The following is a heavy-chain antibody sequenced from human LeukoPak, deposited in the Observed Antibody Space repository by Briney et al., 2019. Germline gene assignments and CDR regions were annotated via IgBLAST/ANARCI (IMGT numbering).Heavy chain of an antibody. CDR1: GFTVSNNY. V-gene: IGHV3-53*01. Sequence: PGGSLRLSCAASGFTVSNNYLSWVRQAPGKGVEWVSIIYTDGGTYYADSVRGRFTISRDNSKDTLYLQMNSLRAEDTAIYYCARDIQLSTWGLGTMVTVSS. J-gene: IGHJ3*01. D-gene: IGHD5-24*01. CDR3: ARDIQLST. CDR2: IYTDGGT.